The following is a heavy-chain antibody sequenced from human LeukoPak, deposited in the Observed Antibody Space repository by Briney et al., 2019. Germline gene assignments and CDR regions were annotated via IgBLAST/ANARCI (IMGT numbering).Heavy chain of an antibody. D-gene: IGHD5-24*01. Sequence: GGSLRLSCAASGLNFSSDDMHWVRQATGKGLEWVSSIVTAGGTYYSGSVKGRFTISRENAKNSLYLQMNSLRAGDTAVYYCARGRHPLGMDVWGQGTTVTVSS. V-gene: IGHV3-13*01. CDR2: IVTAGGT. CDR3: ARGRHPLGMDV. CDR1: GLNFSSDD. J-gene: IGHJ6*02.